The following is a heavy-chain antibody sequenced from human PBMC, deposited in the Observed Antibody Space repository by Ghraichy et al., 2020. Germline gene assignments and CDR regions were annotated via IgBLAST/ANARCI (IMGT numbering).Heavy chain of an antibody. D-gene: IGHD2-15*01. J-gene: IGHJ5*02. CDR3: AGSEGSAFWFDP. CDR1: GGSISSGGYS. CDR2: IYHSGST. Sequence: SETLSLTCAVSGGSISSGGYSWSWIRQPPGKGLEWIGYIYHSGSTYYNPSLKSRVTISVDRSKNQFSLKLSSVTAADTAVYYCAGSEGSAFWFDPWGQGTLVTVSS. V-gene: IGHV4-30-2*01.